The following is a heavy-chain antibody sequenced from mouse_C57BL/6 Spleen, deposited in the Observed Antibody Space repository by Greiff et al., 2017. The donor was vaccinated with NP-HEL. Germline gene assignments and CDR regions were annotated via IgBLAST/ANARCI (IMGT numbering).Heavy chain of an antibody. J-gene: IGHJ2*01. CDR2: ISNLAYSI. V-gene: IGHV5-15*01. D-gene: IGHD4-1*02. CDR1: GFTFSDYG. CDR3: ARQRATGDFDY. Sequence: EVKLVESGGGLVQPGGSLKLSCAASGFTFSDYGMAWVRQAPRKGPEWVAFISNLAYSIYYADTVTGRFTISRENAKNTLYLEMSSLRSEDTAMYYCARQRATGDFDYWGQGTTLTVSS.